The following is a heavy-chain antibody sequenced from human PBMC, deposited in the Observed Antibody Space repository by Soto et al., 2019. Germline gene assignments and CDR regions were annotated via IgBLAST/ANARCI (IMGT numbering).Heavy chain of an antibody. Sequence: QLQLQESGPGLVKPSETLSLTCTVSGDSISSNNYYCGWISQPPGKGLEWIGSIYYSGSTYYNPSLKSRVTMSVDTSKSQFSLKLSSVTAADTAVYYCARHPGYAVPTVYATHYCNYWGQGILVTVSA. CDR3: ARHPGYAVPTVYATHYCNY. CDR1: GDSISSNNYY. J-gene: IGHJ4*02. D-gene: IGHD2-8*01. CDR2: IYYSGST. V-gene: IGHV4-39*01.